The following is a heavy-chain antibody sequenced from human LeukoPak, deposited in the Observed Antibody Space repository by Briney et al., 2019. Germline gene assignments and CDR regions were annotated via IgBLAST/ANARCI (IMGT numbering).Heavy chain of an antibody. V-gene: IGHV1-69*04. Sequence: SVKVSCKASGYTFTSYAMNWVRQAPGQGLEWMGRIIPILGIANYAQKFQGRVTITADKSTSTAYMELSSLRSEDTAVYYCASTSPPPPPYYYDSSGYYPSWGQGTLVTVSS. D-gene: IGHD3-22*01. CDR1: GYTFTSYA. CDR3: ASTSPPPPPYYYDSSGYYPS. CDR2: IIPILGIA. J-gene: IGHJ4*02.